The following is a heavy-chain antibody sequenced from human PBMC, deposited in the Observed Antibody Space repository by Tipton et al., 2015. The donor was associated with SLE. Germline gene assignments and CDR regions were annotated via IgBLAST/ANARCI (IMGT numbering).Heavy chain of an antibody. V-gene: IGHV4-31*11. J-gene: IGHJ3*02. CDR3: ARGPNWGLDDGFDI. CDR2: IYYDGRT. Sequence: LRLSCAVSGGSISSGGYSWSWIRQHPGKGLEWVASIYYDGRTEYNPSLKSRLTISVDTSKNLFFLRLTSMTAADTAVYFCARGPNWGLDDGFDIWGQGTVVSVSS. CDR1: GGSISSGGYS. D-gene: IGHD7-27*01.